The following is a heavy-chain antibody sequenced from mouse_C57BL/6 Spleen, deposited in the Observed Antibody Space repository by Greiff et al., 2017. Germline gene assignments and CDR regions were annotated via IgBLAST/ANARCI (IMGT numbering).Heavy chain of an antibody. D-gene: IGHD2-4*01. J-gene: IGHJ3*01. CDR1: GFTFSDYG. Sequence: EVKLVESGGGLVKPGGSLKLSCAASGFTFSDYGMHWVRQAPEKGLEWVAYISSGSSTIYYADTVKGRFTLSRDNAKNTLFLQMTSLRSEDTAMYYCARYDDYDPFAYWGQGTLVTVSA. V-gene: IGHV5-17*01. CDR3: ARYDDYDPFAY. CDR2: ISSGSSTI.